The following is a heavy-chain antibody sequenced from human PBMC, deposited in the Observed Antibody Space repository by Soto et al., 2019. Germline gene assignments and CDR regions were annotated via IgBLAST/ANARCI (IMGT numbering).Heavy chain of an antibody. CDR2: ISSDGSNK. D-gene: IGHD4-4*01. V-gene: IGHV3-30-3*01. CDR3: ARDGYYSNYYYYGMDV. J-gene: IGHJ6*02. CDR1: GFTFSSYA. Sequence: QVQLVESGGGVVQPGRSLRLSCAASGFTFSSYAIHWVRQAPGKGLEWVAVISSDGSNKYYADSVKGRFTISRDNLKDTLYLQMTTLRAEDTAVYYCARDGYYSNYYYYGMDVWGQGTTVTVSS.